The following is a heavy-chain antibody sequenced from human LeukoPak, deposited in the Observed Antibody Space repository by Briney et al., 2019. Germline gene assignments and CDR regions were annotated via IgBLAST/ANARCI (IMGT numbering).Heavy chain of an antibody. V-gene: IGHV4-34*01. CDR1: GGSFSGYY. CDR2: INRSGST. Sequence: SETLSLTCAVYGGSFSGYYWSWIRQPPGKGLEWIGEINRSGSTNYNPSLKSRVTISVDTSKNQFSLKLSSVTAADTAVYYCARSLYGDYEFDYWGQGTLVTVSS. J-gene: IGHJ4*02. D-gene: IGHD4-17*01. CDR3: ARSLYGDYEFDY.